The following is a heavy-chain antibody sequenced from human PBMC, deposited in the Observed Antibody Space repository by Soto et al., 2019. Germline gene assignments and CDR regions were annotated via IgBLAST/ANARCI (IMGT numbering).Heavy chain of an antibody. CDR1: GGTFTNYV. CDR3: ARGRSSPNFDP. Sequence: QVQLVQSGAEVRKPGSSVKVSCKISGGTFTNYVISWLRQAPGQGLEWMGGLIPIFGAANLAQKFQGRVTITADESTRTVNMEWSSLTSEDTAVYYCARGRSSPNFDPWGQGTLVTVSS. V-gene: IGHV1-69*01. CDR2: LIPIFGAA. D-gene: IGHD6-6*01. J-gene: IGHJ5*02.